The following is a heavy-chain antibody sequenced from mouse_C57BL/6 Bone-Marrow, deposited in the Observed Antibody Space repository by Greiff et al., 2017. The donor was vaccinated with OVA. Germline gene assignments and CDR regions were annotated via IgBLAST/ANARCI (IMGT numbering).Heavy chain of an antibody. CDR2: IHPNSGST. D-gene: IGHD1-1*01. Sequence: QVQLQQPGAELVKPGASVKLSCKASGYTFTSYWMHWVKQRPGQGLEWIGMIHPNSGSTNYNEKFKSKATLTVDKSSSTAYMQFSRLTSEDSAIYYYARRYGSSFDYWGQGTTLTVSS. V-gene: IGHV1-64*01. J-gene: IGHJ2*01. CDR1: GYTFTSYW. CDR3: ARRYGSSFDY.